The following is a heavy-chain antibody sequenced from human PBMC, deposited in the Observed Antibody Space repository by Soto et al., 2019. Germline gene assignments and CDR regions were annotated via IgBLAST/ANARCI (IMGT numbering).Heavy chain of an antibody. J-gene: IGHJ4*02. CDR1: GGSFSGYY. V-gene: IGHV4-34*01. Sequence: SETLSLTCAVYGGSFSGYYWSWIRQPPGKGLEWIGEINHSGSTNYNPSLKSRVTISVDTSKNQFSLKLSSVTAADTAVYYCARAGIFGVVIIPGAFFDYWGQGTLVTVSS. D-gene: IGHD3-3*01. CDR2: INHSGST. CDR3: ARAGIFGVVIIPGAFFDY.